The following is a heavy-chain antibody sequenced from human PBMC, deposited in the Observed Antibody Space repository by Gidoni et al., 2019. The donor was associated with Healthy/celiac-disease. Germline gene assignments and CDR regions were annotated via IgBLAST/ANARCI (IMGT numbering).Heavy chain of an antibody. Sequence: QVTLKESGPVLAKPKETLTLTCYVSGFSHSKAIMGVSWYRHAPGTSLEYHSHSFSNDEKSYITSHKSRLTNSKDTSKSQVILTITNMDPVYTATYYCARIPSNWNYAYYYGMDVWGQGTTVTVSS. J-gene: IGHJ6*02. CDR2: SFSNDEK. D-gene: IGHD1-7*01. CDR1: GFSHSKAIMG. V-gene: IGHV2-26*01. CDR3: ARIPSNWNYAYYYGMDV.